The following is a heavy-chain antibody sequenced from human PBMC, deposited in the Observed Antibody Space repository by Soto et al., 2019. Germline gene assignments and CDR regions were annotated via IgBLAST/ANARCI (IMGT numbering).Heavy chain of an antibody. V-gene: IGHV3-11*01. J-gene: IGHJ6*03. D-gene: IGHD4-17*01. CDR1: GFTFSDYY. CDR3: ARTAYYRAYDYGDYGGLNYYYYYMDV. Sequence: GGSLRLSCAASGFTFSDYYMSWIRQAPGKGLEWVSYISSSGSTIYYADSVKGRFTISRDNATNSLYLQMNSLRAEDTAEYYCARTAYYRAYDYGDYGGLNYYYYYMDVWGKGTTVTVSS. CDR2: ISSSGSTI.